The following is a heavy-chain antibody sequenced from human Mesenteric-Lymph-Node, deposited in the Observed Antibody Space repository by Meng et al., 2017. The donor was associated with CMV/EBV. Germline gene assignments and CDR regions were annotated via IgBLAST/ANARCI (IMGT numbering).Heavy chain of an antibody. Sequence: GESLKISCAASGFTFSSYSMNWVRQAPGKGLEWVAVIWYDGSNKYYADSVKGRFTISRDNSKNTLYLQMNSLRAEDTAVFYCAKDSVGDYDPKFAFDIWGQGTMVTVSS. CDR3: AKDSVGDYDPKFAFDI. CDR1: GFTFSSYS. J-gene: IGHJ3*02. CDR2: IWYDGSNK. D-gene: IGHD4-17*01. V-gene: IGHV3-33*06.